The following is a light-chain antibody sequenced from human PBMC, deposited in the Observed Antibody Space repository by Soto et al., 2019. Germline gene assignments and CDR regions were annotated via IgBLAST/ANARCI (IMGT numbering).Light chain of an antibody. V-gene: IGKV3-20*01. CDR3: QQYGSSPRT. CDR2: GAS. CDR1: QSVSSSY. J-gene: IGKJ1*01. Sequence: EIVLPQSPGTLSLSPGERTTLSCRASQSVSSSYLAWYQQKPGQAPRLLIYGASNRATGIPDRFSGSGSGTDFTLTISRLEPEDFAVYYCQQYGSSPRTFGQGTKVDIK.